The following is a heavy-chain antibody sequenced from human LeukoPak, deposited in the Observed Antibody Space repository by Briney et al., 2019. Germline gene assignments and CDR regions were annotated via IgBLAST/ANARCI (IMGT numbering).Heavy chain of an antibody. CDR3: AKDSSALDAFDI. D-gene: IGHD3-22*01. V-gene: IGHV4-4*02. J-gene: IGHJ3*02. CDR1: GGSISSSNW. CDR2: IYHSGST. Sequence: PSETLSLTCAVSGGSISSSNWWSWVRQPPGKGLEWIGEIYHSGSTNYNPSLKSRVTISVDKSKNQFSLKLSSVTAADTAVYYCAKDSSALDAFDIWGQGTMVTVSS.